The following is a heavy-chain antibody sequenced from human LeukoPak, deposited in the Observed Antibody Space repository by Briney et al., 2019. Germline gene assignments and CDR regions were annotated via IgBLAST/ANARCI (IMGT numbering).Heavy chain of an antibody. V-gene: IGHV4-59*08. CDR1: GGSISSFY. J-gene: IGHJ5*02. CDR3: ARLRARNGSGSSNWFDP. CDR2: IYYSGST. D-gene: IGHD3-10*01. Sequence: SETLSLTCTVSGGSISSFYWSWIRQPPGKGLEWIGYIYYSGSTNYNPSLKSRVTISVDTSKNQFSLKLRSVTAADTALYYCARLRARNGSGSSNWFDPWGQGTLVTVSS.